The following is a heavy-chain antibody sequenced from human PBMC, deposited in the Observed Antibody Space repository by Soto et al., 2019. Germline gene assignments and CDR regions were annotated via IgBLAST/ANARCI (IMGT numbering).Heavy chain of an antibody. CDR1: GFDFRLYA. CDR2: MIGDGTSW. Sequence: EVQLLESGGGLAQAGGSLRLSCAASGFDFRLYAMNWVRQAPGKGLEWVAVMIGDGTSWDYADSVRGRFTISRDNSKNTLYLQMNSLRAEDTAVYYCAKDLRPDGRYDFDYWGQGTLVTVSS. V-gene: IGHV3-23*01. D-gene: IGHD1-26*01. J-gene: IGHJ4*02. CDR3: AKDLRPDGRYDFDY.